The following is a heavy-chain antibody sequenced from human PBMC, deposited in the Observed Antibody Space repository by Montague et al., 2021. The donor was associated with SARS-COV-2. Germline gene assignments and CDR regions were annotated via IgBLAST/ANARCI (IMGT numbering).Heavy chain of an antibody. Sequence: SETLSLTCAVYGGSFSNKYGTWIRQPPGKGLEWIGEINHTGSTNYKPSLKRRVTISVDTSKNQFSLKVSSVTAADTAVYYCARGLMSGSYYLGLDYWGQGTLVTVSS. CDR2: INHTGST. J-gene: IGHJ4*02. V-gene: IGHV4-34*01. D-gene: IGHD1-26*01. CDR1: GGSFSNKY. CDR3: ARGLMSGSYYLGLDY.